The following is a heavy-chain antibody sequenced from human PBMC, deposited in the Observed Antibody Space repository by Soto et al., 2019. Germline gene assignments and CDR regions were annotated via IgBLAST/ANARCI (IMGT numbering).Heavy chain of an antibody. Sequence: VASVKVSCKASGYIFTGYYIHWVRQAPGQGLEWMGWINPNNGDTNYAQKFQGRVTVTRDTSISTAYMELRSLRSDDTAIYYCARVGIYYGSGSYIGYWGQGTLVTVSS. CDR3: ARVGIYYGSGSYIGY. D-gene: IGHD3-10*01. V-gene: IGHV1-2*02. J-gene: IGHJ4*02. CDR2: INPNNGDT. CDR1: GYIFTGYY.